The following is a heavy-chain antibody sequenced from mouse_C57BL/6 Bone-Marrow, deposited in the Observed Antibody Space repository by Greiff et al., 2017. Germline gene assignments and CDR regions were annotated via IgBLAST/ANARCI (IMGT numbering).Heavy chain of an antibody. D-gene: IGHD1-1*01. V-gene: IGHV5-6*01. J-gene: IGHJ2*01. CDR2: ISSGGSYT. CDR3: ARERRYYYGSSYRGDYFDY. Sequence: EVKLMESGGDLVKPGGSLKLSCAASGFTFSSYGMSWVRQTPDKRLEWVATISSGGSYTYYPDSVKGRFTISRDNAKNTLYLQMSSLKSEDTAMYYCARERRYYYGSSYRGDYFDYWGQGTTLTVSS. CDR1: GFTFSSYG.